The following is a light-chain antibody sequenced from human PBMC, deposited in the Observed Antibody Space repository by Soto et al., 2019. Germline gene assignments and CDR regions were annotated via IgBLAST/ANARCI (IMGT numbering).Light chain of an antibody. Sequence: EIVLTQSPGTLALSPGEGATLSCRASQSVSKYLAWYQQKPGQAPRLLIYGASSRATGIPDSFSGSGSGTDFTLTISRLEPEGFAVYYCQQYGGSPQTFGQGTKV. CDR1: QSVSKY. CDR3: QQYGGSPQT. J-gene: IGKJ1*01. V-gene: IGKV3-20*01. CDR2: GAS.